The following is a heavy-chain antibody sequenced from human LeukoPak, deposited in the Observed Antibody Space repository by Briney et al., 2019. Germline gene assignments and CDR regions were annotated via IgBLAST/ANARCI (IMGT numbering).Heavy chain of an antibody. Sequence: SVKVSCKASGFTFTRSAEQWVRQAHGQRLEWIGWIVVGSGNSKYAQTFQERVTITRDMSTSTAYMELSSLRSEDTAVYYCSAGFGSSWYDCYFDLWGRGTLVTVSS. CDR2: IVVGSGNS. V-gene: IGHV1-58*01. CDR1: GFTFTRSA. CDR3: SAGFGSSWYDCYFDL. J-gene: IGHJ2*01. D-gene: IGHD6-13*01.